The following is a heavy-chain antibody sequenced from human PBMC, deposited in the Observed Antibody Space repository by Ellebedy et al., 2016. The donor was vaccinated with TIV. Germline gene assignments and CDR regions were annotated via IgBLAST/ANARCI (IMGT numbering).Heavy chain of an antibody. CDR3: ARAIYGASYL. D-gene: IGHD4-17*01. J-gene: IGHJ2*01. Sequence: GESLKISCAASGFTLSSFWMSWVRQAPGKGLESVANINHAGSETYYVDSVKGRFTISRDNAKNSLFLQMNSLGAEDTAVYYCARAIYGASYLWGRGTLVTVSS. CDR1: GFTLSSFW. V-gene: IGHV3-7*01. CDR2: INHAGSET.